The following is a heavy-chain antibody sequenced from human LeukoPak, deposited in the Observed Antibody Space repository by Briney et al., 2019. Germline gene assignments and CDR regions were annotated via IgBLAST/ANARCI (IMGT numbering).Heavy chain of an antibody. CDR3: ASLGGYYDFWSGYRDY. CDR1: GGSVSSYS. Sequence: SETLSLTCTVSGGSVSSYSWSWVRQPPGKGLEWIGCIYHSGSTNPGPSLKSRVTIAVDTAKNQFSLELSSVTAADTAVYFCASLGGYYDFWSGYRDYWGQGILVTVSS. V-gene: IGHV4-59*02. D-gene: IGHD3-3*01. CDR2: IYHSGST. J-gene: IGHJ4*02.